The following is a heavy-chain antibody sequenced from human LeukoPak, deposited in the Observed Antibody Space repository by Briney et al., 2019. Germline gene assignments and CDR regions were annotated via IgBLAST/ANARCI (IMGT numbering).Heavy chain of an antibody. CDR1: GGSISSYY. D-gene: IGHD6-13*01. CDR2: IYYSGST. J-gene: IGHJ4*02. Sequence: SETLSLTCTVSGGSISSYYWSWIRQPPGKGLEWIGYIYYSGSTNYKPSLKSRVTISVDTSKNQFSLKLSSVTAADTAVYYCAMGCSSSWYAAVDYWGQGTLVTVSS. V-gene: IGHV4-59*08. CDR3: AMGCSSSWYAAVDY.